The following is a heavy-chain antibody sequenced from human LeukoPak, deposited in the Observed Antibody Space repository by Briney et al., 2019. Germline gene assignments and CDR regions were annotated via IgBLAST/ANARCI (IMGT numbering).Heavy chain of an antibody. J-gene: IGHJ4*02. CDR1: GFTFSSYA. D-gene: IGHD6-13*01. V-gene: IGHV3-23*01. CDR2: ISGSGGST. Sequence: GGSLRLSCAASGFTFSSYAMGWVRQAPGKGLEWVSAISGSGGSTYYADSVKGRFTISRDNSKNTLYLQMNSLRAEDTAVYYCAKSLSHSSSWYPSHFDYWGQGTLVTVSS. CDR3: AKSLSHSSSWYPSHFDY.